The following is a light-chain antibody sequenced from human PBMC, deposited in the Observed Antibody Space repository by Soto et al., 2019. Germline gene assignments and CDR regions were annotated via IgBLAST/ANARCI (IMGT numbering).Light chain of an antibody. J-gene: IGKJ4*01. CDR1: QSVSSY. CDR2: DAS. V-gene: IGKV3-11*01. Sequence: EIVWTQSPATLSLSPGERATLSCRASQSVSSYLAWYQQKPGQAPGLLIHDASNRATGIPARFRGRGSGTDFTLTISSLEPEDFAVYYCQQRSNWPPALTFGGGTKVDIK. CDR3: QQRSNWPPALT.